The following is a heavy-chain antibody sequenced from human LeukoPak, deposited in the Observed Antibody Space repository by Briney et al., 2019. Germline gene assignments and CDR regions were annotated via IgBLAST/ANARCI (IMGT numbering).Heavy chain of an antibody. J-gene: IGHJ5*02. CDR3: ARGATTTRFGRFDP. D-gene: IGHD4-17*01. CDR1: GFSFISYS. Sequence: GGSLRLSCAASGFSFISYSMNWVRQAPGKGLEWVSSISSSSDYIYHADSVKGRFTISRDNAKKSLYLQMNSLRVEDTAVYYCARGATTTRFGRFDPWGQGTLVMVSS. V-gene: IGHV3-21*01. CDR2: ISSSSDYI.